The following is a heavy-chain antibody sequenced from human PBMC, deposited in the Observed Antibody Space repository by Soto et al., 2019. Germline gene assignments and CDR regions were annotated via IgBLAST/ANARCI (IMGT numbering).Heavy chain of an antibody. CDR1: GFTFSSYG. D-gene: IGHD4-17*01. J-gene: IGHJ1*01. CDR3: VREPPSGGDYPAEYFQH. V-gene: IGHV3-33*01. Sequence: QVQLVESGGGVVQPGRSLRLSCAASGFTFSSYGMHWVRQAPGKGLEWVAVIWYDGSNKYYADSVKGRFTISRDNSKNTLYLQMNSLRAEDTAVYYCVREPPSGGDYPAEYFQHWGQGTLVTVSS. CDR2: IWYDGSNK.